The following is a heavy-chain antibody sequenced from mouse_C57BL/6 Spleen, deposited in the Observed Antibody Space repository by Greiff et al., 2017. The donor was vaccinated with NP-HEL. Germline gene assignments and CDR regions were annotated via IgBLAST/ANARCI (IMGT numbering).Heavy chain of an antibody. CDR3: ARSGTTGTFAY. CDR1: GYAFSSSW. CDR2: INPGDGDT. D-gene: IGHD4-1*02. V-gene: IGHV1-82*01. J-gene: IGHJ3*01. Sequence: VKLLESGPELVKPGASVKISCKASGYAFSSSWMNWVKQRPGKGLEWIGRINPGDGDTNYNGKFKGKATLTADKSSSTAYMQLSSLTSEDSAVYFCARSGTTGTFAYWGQGTLVTVSA.